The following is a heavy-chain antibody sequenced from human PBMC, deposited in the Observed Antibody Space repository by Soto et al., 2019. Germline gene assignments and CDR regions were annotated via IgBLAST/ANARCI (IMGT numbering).Heavy chain of an antibody. D-gene: IGHD3-22*01. CDR2: INPSGGST. Sequence: RASVKVSCKASGYTFTSYYMHWVRQAPGQGLEWMGIINPSGGSTSYAQKFQGRVTMTRDTSTSTVYMELSSLRSEDTAVYYCARECIYYYYDGSGYDLERTRPNGMDVWGQGTTVTVSS. CDR3: ARECIYYYYDGSGYDLERTRPNGMDV. J-gene: IGHJ6*02. V-gene: IGHV1-46*01. CDR1: GYTFTSYY.